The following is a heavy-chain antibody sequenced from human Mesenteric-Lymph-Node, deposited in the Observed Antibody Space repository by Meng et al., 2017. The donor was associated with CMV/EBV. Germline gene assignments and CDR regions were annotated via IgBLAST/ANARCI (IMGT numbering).Heavy chain of an antibody. D-gene: IGHD1-26*01. CDR1: GFTFSRFW. Sequence: GESLKISCAASGFTFSRFWMSWVRQAPGKGLEWVASIKGDGSEKYSVDSMKGRFTISRDNAKNALYLQINNLRAEDTAVYYCAREIRGSDNPNDAFDIWGQGTMVTVSS. CDR2: IKGDGSEK. V-gene: IGHV3-7*01. J-gene: IGHJ3*02. CDR3: AREIRGSDNPNDAFDI.